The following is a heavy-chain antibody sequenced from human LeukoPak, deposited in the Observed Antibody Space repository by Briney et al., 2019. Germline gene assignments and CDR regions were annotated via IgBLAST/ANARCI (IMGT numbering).Heavy chain of an antibody. V-gene: IGHV1-46*01. Sequence: ASVKVSCKASGYTFTSYSMHWVRRAPGQGLEWMGIINPSGGSTSYAQKFQGRVTMTRDTSASTVYMELSSLRSEDTAVYYCARVGVRGIGQNWFDPWGQGTLVTVSS. D-gene: IGHD3-10*01. CDR3: ARVGVRGIGQNWFDP. J-gene: IGHJ5*02. CDR1: GYTFTSYS. CDR2: INPSGGST.